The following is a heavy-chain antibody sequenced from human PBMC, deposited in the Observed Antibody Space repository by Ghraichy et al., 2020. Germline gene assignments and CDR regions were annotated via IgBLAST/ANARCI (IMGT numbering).Heavy chain of an antibody. CDR3: ARPPLDTPHDYGDTPPDY. CDR2: IWYDGSNK. V-gene: IGHV3-33*01. Sequence: GGSLRLSCAASGFTFSSYGMHWVRQAPGKGLEWVAVIWYDGSNKYYADSVKGRFTISRDNSKNTLYLQMNSLRAEDTAVYYCARPPLDTPHDYGDTPPDYWGQGTLVTVSS. J-gene: IGHJ4*02. D-gene: IGHD4-17*01. CDR1: GFTFSSYG.